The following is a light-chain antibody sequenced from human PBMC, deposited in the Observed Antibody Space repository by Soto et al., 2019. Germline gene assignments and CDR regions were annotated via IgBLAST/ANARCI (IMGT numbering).Light chain of an antibody. CDR1: SSDLGDFTY. CDR2: EVT. V-gene: IGLV2-8*01. J-gene: IGLJ3*02. Sequence: QSALTQPPSASGSPGQSVTITCTGTSSDLGDFTYVSWYQQHPGQVPKLIIYEVTERPSGVPDRFTGSKSGNTASLTVSGLQADDEADYYCSSRVQTTSAVVFGGGTKLTVL. CDR3: SSRVQTTSAVV.